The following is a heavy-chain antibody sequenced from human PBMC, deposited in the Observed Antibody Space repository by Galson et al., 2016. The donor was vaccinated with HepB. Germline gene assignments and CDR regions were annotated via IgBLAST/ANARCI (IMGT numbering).Heavy chain of an antibody. V-gene: IGHV3-23*01. D-gene: IGHD3-16*01. CDR2: VGGYGETT. CDR3: AKNPGNYVGWFDP. Sequence: SLRLSCAASGFTFSGFAMSWVRQAPGMGPEWVASVGGYGETTYYADSVKGRFTISSDNRNDTVFLQMDSLRAEDTAIYYCAKNPGNYVGWFDPWGLGTLVTVSS. J-gene: IGHJ5*02. CDR1: GFTFSGFA.